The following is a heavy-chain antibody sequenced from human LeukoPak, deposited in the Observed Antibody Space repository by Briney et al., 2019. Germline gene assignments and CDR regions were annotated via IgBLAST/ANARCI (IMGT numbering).Heavy chain of an antibody. Sequence: PSETLSLTCTVSGGSFSSSSYYWGWIPQPPGKGLEWIGSIYYSGSTYYNPSLKSRVTISVDTSKNQFSLKLSSVTAADTAVYYCANLGYWGQGTLVTVSS. V-gene: IGHV4-39*07. CDR3: ANLGY. CDR2: IYYSGST. J-gene: IGHJ4*02. CDR1: GGSFSSSSYY.